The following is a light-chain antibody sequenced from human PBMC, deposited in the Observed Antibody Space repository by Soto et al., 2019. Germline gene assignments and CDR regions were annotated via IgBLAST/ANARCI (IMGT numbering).Light chain of an antibody. Sequence: DIQLTQSPSFLSASVGDRVTITCRASQGISSYLAWYQQKPGKAPKLLIYAASTLQSGVPSRFSGSGSGTEFTLTISSLQPVDFATYYCQQLNSYPLTFCGGTKVEIK. CDR2: AAS. J-gene: IGKJ4*01. CDR1: QGISSY. CDR3: QQLNSYPLT. V-gene: IGKV1-9*01.